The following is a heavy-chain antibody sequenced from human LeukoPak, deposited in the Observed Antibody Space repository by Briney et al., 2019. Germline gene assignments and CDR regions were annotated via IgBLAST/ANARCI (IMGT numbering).Heavy chain of an antibody. D-gene: IGHD4-23*01. V-gene: IGHV3-9*01. J-gene: IGHJ5*02. CDR1: GFTFDGYA. CDR3: AKDPGGNPRSNWFDP. Sequence: GGSLRLSCAASGFTFDGYAMHWVRQAPGKGLEWVSGISWNSGSIGYADSVKGRFTISRDNAKNSLYLQMNSLRAEDTALYYCAKDPGGNPRSNWFDPWGQGTLVTVSS. CDR2: ISWNSGSI.